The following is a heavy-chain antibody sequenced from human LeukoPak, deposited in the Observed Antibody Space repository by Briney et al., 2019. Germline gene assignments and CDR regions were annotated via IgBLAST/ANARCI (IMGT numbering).Heavy chain of an antibody. Sequence: SVTVSFKASGYTFTIYDINWVRQATGQGLEWMGWMNPNSGNTGYAQKFQGRVTMTRNTSISTAYMELSSLRSEDTAVYYCANIAAAGTDYWGQGTLVTVSS. J-gene: IGHJ4*02. D-gene: IGHD6-13*01. CDR3: ANIAAAGTDY. CDR1: GYTFTIYD. CDR2: MNPNSGNT. V-gene: IGHV1-8*01.